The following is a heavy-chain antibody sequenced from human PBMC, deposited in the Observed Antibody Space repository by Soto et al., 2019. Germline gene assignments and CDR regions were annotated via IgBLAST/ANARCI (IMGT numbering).Heavy chain of an antibody. Sequence: ASVKVSCKASGYTFTSCAMRWVRQAPGQRLEWMGWINAGNGNTKYSQKFQGRVTITRDTSASTAYMELSSLRSEDTAVYYCARGITLPTPLDYWGQGTLVTVSS. D-gene: IGHD1-20*01. CDR2: INAGNGNT. V-gene: IGHV1-3*01. J-gene: IGHJ4*02. CDR3: ARGITLPTPLDY. CDR1: GYTFTSCA.